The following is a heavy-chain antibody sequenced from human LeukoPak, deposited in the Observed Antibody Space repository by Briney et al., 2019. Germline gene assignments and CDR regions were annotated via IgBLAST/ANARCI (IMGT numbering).Heavy chain of an antibody. CDR2: IIPIFGTA. Sequence: GASVKVSCKASGGTFSSYAISWVRQAPGQGLEWMGGIIPIFGTANYAQKFQGRATITTDESTSTAYMELSSLRSEDTAVYYCASSDYYDFWSGGNWFDPWGQGTLVTVSS. V-gene: IGHV1-69*05. J-gene: IGHJ5*02. CDR3: ASSDYYDFWSGGNWFDP. D-gene: IGHD3-3*01. CDR1: GGTFSSYA.